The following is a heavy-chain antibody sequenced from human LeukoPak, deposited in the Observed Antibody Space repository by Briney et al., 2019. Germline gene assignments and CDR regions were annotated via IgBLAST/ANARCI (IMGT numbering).Heavy chain of an antibody. Sequence: SVKVSCKASGGTFSSYAISWVRQAPEQGLEWMGRIIPIFGTANYAQKFQGRVTITTDESTSTAYMELSSLRSEDTAVYYCAREPKSAGYPDWGQGTLVTVSS. CDR2: IIPIFGTA. D-gene: IGHD3-16*02. CDR3: AREPKSAGYPD. J-gene: IGHJ4*02. V-gene: IGHV1-69*05. CDR1: GGTFSSYA.